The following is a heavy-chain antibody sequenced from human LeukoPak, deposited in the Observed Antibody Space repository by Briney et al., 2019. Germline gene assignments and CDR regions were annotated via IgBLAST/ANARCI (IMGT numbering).Heavy chain of an antibody. V-gene: IGHV4-39*06. J-gene: IGHJ3*02. CDR2: LYYSGST. CDR3: ARRIPLRPIEEIDVFDI. Sequence: SETLSLTCSVSGGSISGSSYYWGWIRQPPGKGLEWIGSLYYSGSTYYNPSLRSRVTISGDTSKNQFALNLSSVTAADTAVYYCARRIPLRPIEEIDVFDIWGQGTMVTVAS. D-gene: IGHD3-16*01. CDR1: GGSISGSSYY.